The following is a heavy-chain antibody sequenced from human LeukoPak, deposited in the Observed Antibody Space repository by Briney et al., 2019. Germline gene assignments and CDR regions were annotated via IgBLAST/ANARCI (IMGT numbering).Heavy chain of an antibody. D-gene: IGHD3-3*01. CDR1: GFTLSSYG. CDR2: ISYDGSNT. J-gene: IGHJ4*02. V-gene: IGHV3-30*18. Sequence: GRSLRLSCAASGFTLSSYGMHWVRQAPGKGLEWVAVISYDGSNTYYADSVKGRFTISRDNSENTLFLQMNSLRTEDTAVYYCAKKAPGGGWSVVYWGEGTLVTVSS. CDR3: AKKAPGGGWSVVY.